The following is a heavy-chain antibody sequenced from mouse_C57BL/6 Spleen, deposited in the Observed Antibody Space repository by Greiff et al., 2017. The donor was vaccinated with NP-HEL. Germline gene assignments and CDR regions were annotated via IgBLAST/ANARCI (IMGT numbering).Heavy chain of an antibody. Sequence: EVKLVESEGGLVQPGSSMKLSCTASGFTFSDYYMAWVRQVPEKGLEWVANINYDGSSTYYLDSLKSRFIISRDNAKNILYLQMSSLKSEDTATYYCARGGLRYSNYGFAYWGQGTLVTVSA. D-gene: IGHD2-5*01. CDR3: ARGGLRYSNYGFAY. CDR2: INYDGSST. V-gene: IGHV5-16*01. J-gene: IGHJ3*01. CDR1: GFTFSDYY.